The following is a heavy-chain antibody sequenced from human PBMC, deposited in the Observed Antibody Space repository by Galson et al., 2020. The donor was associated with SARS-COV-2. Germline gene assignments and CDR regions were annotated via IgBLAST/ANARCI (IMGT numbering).Heavy chain of an antibody. D-gene: IGHD3-22*01. CDR3: ARRAEGVVVEPRQAYWYFDL. V-gene: IGHV3-21*01. CDR2: ISSGSGSI. J-gene: IGHJ2*01. Sequence: GQSLKISCAAPGFIFANYGINWVRQAPGKGLEWVSYISSGSGSIYYADSMRGRFTISRDDAKNSVFLEMNSLSADDTAAYFCARRAEGVVVEPRQAYWYFDLWGRGTLVTVSA. CDR1: GFIFANYG.